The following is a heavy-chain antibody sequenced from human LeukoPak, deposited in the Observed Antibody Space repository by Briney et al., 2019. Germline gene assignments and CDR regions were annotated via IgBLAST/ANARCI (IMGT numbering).Heavy chain of an antibody. V-gene: IGHV3-20*04. CDR2: INWNGGST. CDR3: ARDLVSYYYDRGGDY. D-gene: IGHD3-22*01. J-gene: IGHJ4*02. CDR1: GFAFDDYG. Sequence: GGSLRLSCAASGFAFDDYGMSWVRQAPGKGLEWVSGINWNGGSTGYADSVKGRFTISRDNAKNSLYLQMNSLRAEDTAVYYCARDLVSYYYDRGGDYWGQGTLVTVSS.